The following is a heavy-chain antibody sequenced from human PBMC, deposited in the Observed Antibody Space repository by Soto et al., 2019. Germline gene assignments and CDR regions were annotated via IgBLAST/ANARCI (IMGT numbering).Heavy chain of an antibody. V-gene: IGHV3-7*01. Sequence: GSLRLSCAASGFTFITYWMSWFRQSPGKGLEWVANIKEDGSEKYYVDSVEGRFTISRDNAKNSLYLQMTSLRAEDTALYYCARGWGYFDSSGFPYLYAMDVWGQGTTVTVSS. J-gene: IGHJ6*02. D-gene: IGHD3-22*01. CDR2: IKEDGSEK. CDR3: ARGWGYFDSSGFPYLYAMDV. CDR1: GFTFITYW.